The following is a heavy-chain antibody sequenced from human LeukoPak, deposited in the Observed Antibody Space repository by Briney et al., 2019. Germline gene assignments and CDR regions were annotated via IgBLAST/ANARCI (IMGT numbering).Heavy chain of an antibody. CDR1: GVSFRGYY. CDR3: ARLSRMTNLGP. Sequence: SETLSLTCAVYGVSFRGYYWSWIRQSPGKGLEWIGEIDHSGTTNYNPSLKSRVTLSVDTSRNRISLTVTSVTAADTAVYYCARLSRMTNLGPWGQGTLVTVSS. J-gene: IGHJ5*02. V-gene: IGHV4-34*01. D-gene: IGHD4-11*01. CDR2: IDHSGTT.